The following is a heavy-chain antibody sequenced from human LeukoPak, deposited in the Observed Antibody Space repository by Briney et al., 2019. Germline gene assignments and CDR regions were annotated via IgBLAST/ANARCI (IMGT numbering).Heavy chain of an antibody. CDR2: INPNSGGT. J-gene: IGHJ3*02. D-gene: IGHD2-2*02. Sequence: ASVKVSCKASGYTFTGYYMHWVRQAPGQGLEWMGWINPNSGGTNYAQKFQGRVTMTRDTSISTAYMELSRLRSDDPAVYYCARWCSSTSCYTSAFDIWGQGTMVTVSS. V-gene: IGHV1-2*02. CDR1: GYTFTGYY. CDR3: ARWCSSTSCYTSAFDI.